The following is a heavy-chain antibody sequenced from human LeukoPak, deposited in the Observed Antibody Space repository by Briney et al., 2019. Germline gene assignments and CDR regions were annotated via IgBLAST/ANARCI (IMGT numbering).Heavy chain of an antibody. V-gene: IGHV4-38-2*01. J-gene: IGHJ4*02. CDR1: GYSISSGYY. CDR2: IYHSGST. Sequence: PSETLSLTCAVSGYSISSGYYWGWIRQPPGKGLEWIGSIYHSGSTYYNPSLKSRVTISVDTSKNQFSLKLSSVTAADTAVYYCARQSGYNYGYLLDYWGQGTLVTVSS. CDR3: ARQSGYNYGYLLDY. D-gene: IGHD5-18*01.